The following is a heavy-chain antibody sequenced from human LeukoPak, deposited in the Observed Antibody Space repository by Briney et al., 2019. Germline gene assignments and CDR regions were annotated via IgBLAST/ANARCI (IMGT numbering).Heavy chain of an antibody. J-gene: IGHJ5*02. Sequence: SETLSLTCTVSGVSINNSFYFWGWIRQPPGKGLEWIGSLHYSGDSYYNPSLKTRVTISGDTSKNQFSLRLNSVTAADTAVYFCARRSVAGSWFDHWGQGTLVTVSS. V-gene: IGHV4-39*01. CDR1: GVSINNSFYF. D-gene: IGHD6-19*01. CDR2: LHYSGDS. CDR3: ARRSVAGSWFDH.